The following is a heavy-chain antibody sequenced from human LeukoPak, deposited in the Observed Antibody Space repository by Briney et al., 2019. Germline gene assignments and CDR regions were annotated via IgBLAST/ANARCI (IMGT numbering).Heavy chain of an antibody. CDR1: GFTFSSYG. CDR3: AKTYMSGSYPRPLGY. J-gene: IGHJ4*02. Sequence: GGSLRLSCAASGFTFSSYGMHWVRQAPGKGLEWVAVISYDGSNKYYADSVKGRFTISRDNSKNTLYLQMNSLRAEDTAVYYCAKTYMSGSYPRPLGYWGQGTLVTVSS. CDR2: ISYDGSNK. V-gene: IGHV3-30*18. D-gene: IGHD1-26*01.